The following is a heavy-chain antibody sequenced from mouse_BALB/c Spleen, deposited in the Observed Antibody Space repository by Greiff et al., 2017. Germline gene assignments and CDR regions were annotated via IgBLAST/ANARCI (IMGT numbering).Heavy chain of an antibody. V-gene: IGHV5-6-5*01. Sequence: EVMLVESGGGLVKPGGSLKLSCAASGFTFSSYAMSWVRQTPEKRLEWVASISSGGSTYYPDSVKGRFTISRDNARNILYLQMSSLRSEDTAMYYCARTLSTVVAKDYAMDYWGQGTSVTVSS. J-gene: IGHJ4*01. CDR1: GFTFSSYA. CDR3: ARTLSTVVAKDYAMDY. CDR2: ISSGGST. D-gene: IGHD1-1*01.